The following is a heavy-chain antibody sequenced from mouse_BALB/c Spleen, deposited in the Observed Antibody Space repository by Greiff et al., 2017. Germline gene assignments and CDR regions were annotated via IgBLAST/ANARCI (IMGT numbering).Heavy chain of an antibody. D-gene: IGHD2-1*01. CDR2: IDDANGNT. CDR1: GFYITDTY. CDR3: ARGSYYYGNYGPFAY. Sequence: VQLQQSGAELVKPGASVKLSCTASGFYITDTYMHWVQQWPEQSLEWIGKIDDANGNTKYDPKFQGKATISADTSSNTAYLQLSSLTSEDTAVYYYARGSYYYGNYGPFAYWGQGTMVTVSA. V-gene: IGHV14-3*02. J-gene: IGHJ3*01.